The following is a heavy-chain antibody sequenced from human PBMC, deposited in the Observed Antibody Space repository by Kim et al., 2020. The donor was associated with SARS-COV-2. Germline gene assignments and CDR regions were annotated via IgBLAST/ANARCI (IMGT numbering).Heavy chain of an antibody. CDR2: INHSGST. J-gene: IGHJ6*02. CDR1: GGSFSGYY. V-gene: IGHV4-34*01. CDR3: ARGRTRYSSGWYGPSRGHYNYGMDV. Sequence: SETLSLTCAVYGGSFSGYYWSWIRQPPGKGLEWIGEINHSGSTNYNPSLKSRVTISVDTSKNQFSLKLSSVTAADTAVYYCARGRTRYSSGWYGPSRGHYNYGMDVWGQGTTVTVSS. D-gene: IGHD6-19*01.